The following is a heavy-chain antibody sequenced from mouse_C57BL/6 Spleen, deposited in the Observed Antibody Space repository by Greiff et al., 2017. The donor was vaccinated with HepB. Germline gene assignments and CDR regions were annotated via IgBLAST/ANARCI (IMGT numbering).Heavy chain of an antibody. CDR3: ARSRDYVDY. CDR2: IYPGDGDT. CDR1: GYAFSSSW. J-gene: IGHJ2*01. V-gene: IGHV1-82*01. Sequence: QVQLQQSGPELVKPGASVKISCKASGYAFSSSWMNWVKQRPGKGLEWIGRIYPGDGDTNYNGKFKGKATLTADKSSSTAYMQLSSLTSEDSAVYFCARSRDYVDYWGQGTTLTVSS.